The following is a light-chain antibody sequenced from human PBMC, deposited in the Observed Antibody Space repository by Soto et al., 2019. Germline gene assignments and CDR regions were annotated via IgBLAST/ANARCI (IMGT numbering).Light chain of an antibody. CDR1: SSDVGGYSY. CDR2: EVT. CDR3: SSYTSSSTLVI. J-gene: IGLJ2*01. V-gene: IGLV2-14*01. Sequence: QSALIQPASVSGSPGQSITISCTGTSSDVGGYSYVSWYQQHPGKAPKLIIYEVTNRPSGVSHRFSGSKSGNTASLTISGLQAEDEAEYYCSSYTSSSTLVIFGGGTKLTVL.